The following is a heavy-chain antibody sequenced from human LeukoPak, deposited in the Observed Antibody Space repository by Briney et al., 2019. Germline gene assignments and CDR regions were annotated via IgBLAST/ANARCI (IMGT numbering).Heavy chain of an antibody. D-gene: IGHD3-22*01. V-gene: IGHV3-21*01. CDR1: GFTFSSYW. CDR3: ARDDWDPYYYDSSGYKHDAFDI. Sequence: PGGSLRLSCAASGFTFSSYWMNWVRQAPGKGLEWVSSISSSSSYIYYADSVKGRFTISRDNAKNSLYLQMNSLRAEDTAVYYCARDDWDPYYYDSSGYKHDAFDIWGQGTMVTVSS. J-gene: IGHJ3*02. CDR2: ISSSSSYI.